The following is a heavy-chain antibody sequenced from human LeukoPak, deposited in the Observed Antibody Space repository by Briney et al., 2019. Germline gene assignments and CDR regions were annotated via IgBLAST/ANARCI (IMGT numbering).Heavy chain of an antibody. V-gene: IGHV3-23*01. D-gene: IGHD6-6*01. CDR1: GFNFSRYG. Sequence: GGSLRLSCAASGFNFSRYGMHWVRQAPGKGLEWVSAISDSGDNTYSADSVKGRFTISRDNSKNTLSLQMNSLRAEDTAVYYCAKPIGARYYFDLWGQGTLVTVSS. J-gene: IGHJ4*02. CDR2: ISDSGDNT. CDR3: AKPIGARYYFDL.